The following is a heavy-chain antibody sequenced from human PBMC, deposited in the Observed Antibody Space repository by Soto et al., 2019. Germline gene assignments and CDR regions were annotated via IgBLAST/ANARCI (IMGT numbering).Heavy chain of an antibody. CDR2: INHSGST. Sequence: SETLSLTCAVYGGSFSGYYWSWIRQPPGKGLEWIGEINHSGSTNYNPSLKSRVTISVDTSKNQFSLKLSSVTAADTAVYYCARGRSSDRYFDYWGQGTLVTVSS. J-gene: IGHJ4*02. CDR3: ARGRSSDRYFDY. V-gene: IGHV4-34*01. CDR1: GGSFSGYY. D-gene: IGHD2-15*01.